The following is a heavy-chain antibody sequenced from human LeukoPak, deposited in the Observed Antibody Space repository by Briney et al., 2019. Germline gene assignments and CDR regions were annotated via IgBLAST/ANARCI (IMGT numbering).Heavy chain of an antibody. D-gene: IGHD7-27*01. V-gene: IGHV4-4*07. Sequence: PSETLSLTCTVSGGSISSYYWSWIRQPPGKGLEWIGRIYTSGSTNYNPSLKSRVTMSVDTSKNQFSLKLTSVTAADTAVYYCARGLNWGWVDYWGQGTLVTVSS. CDR2: IYTSGST. J-gene: IGHJ4*02. CDR3: ARGLNWGWVDY. CDR1: GGSISSYY.